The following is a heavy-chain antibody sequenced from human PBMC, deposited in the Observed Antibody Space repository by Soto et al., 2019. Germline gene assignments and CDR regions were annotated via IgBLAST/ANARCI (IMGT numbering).Heavy chain of an antibody. D-gene: IGHD6-25*01. CDR2: IYWDDDK. CDR3: AHRAAAVEPTGAEYFHH. J-gene: IGHJ1*01. Sequence: QITLKESGPTLVKPTQTLTLTCSFSGFSLTTNGLGVGWIRQPPGKALEWLALIYWDDDKRYSPSLSSRLTITKDTSKNQVVLTMTDIDPVDAATYYCAHRAAAVEPTGAEYFHHWGQGTLVTVSS. CDR1: GFSLTTNGLG. V-gene: IGHV2-5*02.